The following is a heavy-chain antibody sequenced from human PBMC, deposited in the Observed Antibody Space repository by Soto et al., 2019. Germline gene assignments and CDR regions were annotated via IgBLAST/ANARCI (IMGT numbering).Heavy chain of an antibody. CDR2: IYYSGST. CDR3: ARDCRAARTHYYGMDV. D-gene: IGHD6-6*01. CDR1: GGSISSGGYY. V-gene: IGHV4-31*03. J-gene: IGHJ6*02. Sequence: SETLSLTCTVSGGSISSGGYYWSWIRQHPGKGLEWIGYIYYSGSTYYNPSLKSRVTISVDTSKNQFSLKLSFVTAADTAVYYCARDCRAARTHYYGMDVWGQGTTVTVSS.